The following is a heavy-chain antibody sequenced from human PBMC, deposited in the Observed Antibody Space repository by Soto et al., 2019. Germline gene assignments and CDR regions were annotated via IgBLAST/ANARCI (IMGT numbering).Heavy chain of an antibody. V-gene: IGHV3-48*03. CDR3: ARGIAYCGGDCYPYAEYFQH. Sequence: VGSLRLSCAASGFTFSSYEMNWVRQAPGKGLEWVSYISSSGSTIYYADSVKGRFTISRDNAKNSLYLQMNSLRAEDTAVYYCARGIAYCGGDCYPYAEYFQHWGQGTLVTVSS. D-gene: IGHD2-21*02. CDR2: ISSSGSTI. CDR1: GFTFSSYE. J-gene: IGHJ1*01.